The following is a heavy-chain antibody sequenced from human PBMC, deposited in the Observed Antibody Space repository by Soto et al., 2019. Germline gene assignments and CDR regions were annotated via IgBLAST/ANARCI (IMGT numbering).Heavy chain of an antibody. Sequence: PGGSLRLSCAASGFTFSSYSMNWVRQAPGKGLEWVSSISSSSSYIYYANSVKGRFTISRDNAKNSLYLQMNSLGAEDTAVYYCARDLTVVVTDGYYYYGMDVWGQGTTVTVSS. V-gene: IGHV3-21*01. CDR2: ISSSSSYI. CDR1: GFTFSSYS. CDR3: ARDLTVVVTDGYYYYGMDV. D-gene: IGHD2-21*02. J-gene: IGHJ6*02.